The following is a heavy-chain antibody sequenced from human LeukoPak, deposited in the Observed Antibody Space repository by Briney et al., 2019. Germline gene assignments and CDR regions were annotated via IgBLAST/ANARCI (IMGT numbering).Heavy chain of an antibody. V-gene: IGHV1-46*01. CDR2: INPSGGST. CDR3: ARGPLLGYCSGGSCLSLDY. CDR1: GGTFSSYA. J-gene: IGHJ4*02. Sequence: ASVKVSCKASGGTFSSYAINWVRQAPGQGLEWMGIINPSGGSTSYAQKFQGRVTMTRDMSTSTVYMELSSLRSEDTAVYYCARGPLLGYCSGGSCLSLDYWGQGTLVTVSS. D-gene: IGHD2-15*01.